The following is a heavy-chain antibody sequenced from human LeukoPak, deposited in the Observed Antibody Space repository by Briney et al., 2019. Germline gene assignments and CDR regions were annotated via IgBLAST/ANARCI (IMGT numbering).Heavy chain of an antibody. J-gene: IGHJ5*02. Sequence: GRSLRLSCAASGFTFDDYAMHWVRQAPGKGLEWVSGISWNSGSIGYADSVKGRFTISRDNAKDSLYLQMNSLRAEDTALYYCAKGPPYSSSWNDWFDPWGQGTLVTVSS. V-gene: IGHV3-9*01. CDR2: ISWNSGSI. D-gene: IGHD6-13*01. CDR3: AKGPPYSSSWNDWFDP. CDR1: GFTFDDYA.